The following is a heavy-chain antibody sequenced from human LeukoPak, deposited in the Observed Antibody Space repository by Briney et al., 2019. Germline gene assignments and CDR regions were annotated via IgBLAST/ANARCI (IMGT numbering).Heavy chain of an antibody. CDR3: ARARPLGYCSSTSCFYWWLVSYYMDV. V-gene: IGHV1-8*02. Sequence: ASVKVSCKASGYTFTSYGISWVRQATGQGLEWMGWMNPNSGNTGYAQKFQGRVTMTRNTSISTAYMELSSLRSEDTAVYYCARARPLGYCSSTSCFYWWLVSYYMDVWGKGTTVTISS. CDR2: MNPNSGNT. CDR1: GYTFTSYG. D-gene: IGHD2-2*01. J-gene: IGHJ6*03.